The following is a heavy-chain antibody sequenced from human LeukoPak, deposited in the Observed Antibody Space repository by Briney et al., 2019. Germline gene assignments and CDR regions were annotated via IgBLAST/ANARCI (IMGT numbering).Heavy chain of an antibody. CDR2: INPNSGGT. CDR1: GYTFTGYY. D-gene: IGHD2-2*01. Sequence: ASVKVSCKASGYTFTGYYMHWVRQAPGQGLEWMGWINPNSGGTNYAQKFQGRVTMTRDTSISTAYMELSRLRSDDTAVYYCARELSGDIVLVPAATLDYWGQGTLVTVSS. CDR3: ARELSGDIVLVPAATLDY. V-gene: IGHV1-2*02. J-gene: IGHJ4*02.